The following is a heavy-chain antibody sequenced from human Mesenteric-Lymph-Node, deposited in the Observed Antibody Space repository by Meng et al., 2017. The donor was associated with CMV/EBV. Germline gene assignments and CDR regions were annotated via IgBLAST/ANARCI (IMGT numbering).Heavy chain of an antibody. CDR2: KRYDGSNK. CDR1: GFTFSSYW. J-gene: IGHJ4*02. D-gene: IGHD2-2*01. V-gene: IGHV3-30*02. CDR3: AKVRRDCSSTSCEYFDY. Sequence: GGSLRLSCAASGFTFSSYWMTWVRQAPGKGLEWVAFKRYDGSNKYYADSVKGRFTISRDNSKNTLYLQMNSLRAEDTAVYYCAKVRRDCSSTSCEYFDYWGQGTLVTVSS.